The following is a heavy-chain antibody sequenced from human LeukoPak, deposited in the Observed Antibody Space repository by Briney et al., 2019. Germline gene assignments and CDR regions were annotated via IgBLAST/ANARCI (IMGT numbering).Heavy chain of an antibody. CDR2: IYYSGST. D-gene: IGHD5-24*01. CDR3: ARGPRWLQDYFNY. V-gene: IGHV4-39*07. J-gene: IGHJ4*02. CDR1: GGSISSSSYY. Sequence: PSETLSLTCTVSGGSISSSSYYWGWIRQPPGKGLEWVGSIYYSGSTYYNPSLKSRVTISVDTSESQFSLKLSSATAADTAVYFCARGPRWLQDYFNYWGQGTLVTVSS.